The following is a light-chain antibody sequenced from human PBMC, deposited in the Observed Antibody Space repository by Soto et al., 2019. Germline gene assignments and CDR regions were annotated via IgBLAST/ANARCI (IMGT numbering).Light chain of an antibody. CDR2: DAS. J-gene: IGKJ1*01. CDR3: QQLTDWPPQWT. V-gene: IGKV3-11*01. Sequence: EVVLTQSPDTLSLPPGERATLSCRASQSISSYLAWYQQKPGQAPRLLIYDASSRATCIPARFSGSGSGTDFTLTISSLEPEDFAVYYCQQLTDWPPQWTFGQGTKVEIK. CDR1: QSISSY.